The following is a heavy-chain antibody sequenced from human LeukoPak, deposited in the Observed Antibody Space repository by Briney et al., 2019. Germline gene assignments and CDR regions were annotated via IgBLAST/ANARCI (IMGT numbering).Heavy chain of an antibody. Sequence: SETLSLTCTVSGGSISSSSYYWGWIRQPPGTGLEWIGNIYYSRSTHYSPSLKSRVTISVDTSKNQFSLKLSSVTAADTAVHYCARGLSMIVVVVHDWYFDLWGRGTLVTVSS. CDR3: ARGLSMIVVVVHDWYFDL. V-gene: IGHV4-39*01. CDR1: GGSISSSSYY. D-gene: IGHD3-22*01. CDR2: IYYSRST. J-gene: IGHJ2*01.